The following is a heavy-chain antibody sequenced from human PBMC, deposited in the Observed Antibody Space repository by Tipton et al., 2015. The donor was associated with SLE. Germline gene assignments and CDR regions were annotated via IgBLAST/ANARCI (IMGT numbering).Heavy chain of an antibody. CDR1: GDSITSDIYY. V-gene: IGHV4-39*07. D-gene: IGHD3-10*01. Sequence: LSLTCFVSGDSITSDIYYWGWIRQPPGKGLEWIGSVYDSGTTHYNPSLKSRVTMSVDTSKTQFSLKLGSLTAADTAVYYCARDRRGWYFDLWGRGTLVTVSS. J-gene: IGHJ2*01. CDR3: ARDRRGWYFDL. CDR2: VYDSGTT.